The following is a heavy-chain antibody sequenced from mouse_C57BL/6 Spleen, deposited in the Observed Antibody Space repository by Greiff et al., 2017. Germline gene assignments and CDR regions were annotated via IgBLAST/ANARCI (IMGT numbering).Heavy chain of an antibody. J-gene: IGHJ1*03. V-gene: IGHV5-17*01. CDR3: ARDLYYDYDDWYFDV. Sequence: EVQRVESGGGLVKPGGSLKLSCAASGFTFSDYGMHWVRQAPEKGLEWVAYISSGSSTIYYADTVKGRFTISRDNAKNTLFLQMTSLRSEDTAMYYCARDLYYDYDDWYFDVWGTGTTVTVSS. D-gene: IGHD2-4*01. CDR2: ISSGSSTI. CDR1: GFTFSDYG.